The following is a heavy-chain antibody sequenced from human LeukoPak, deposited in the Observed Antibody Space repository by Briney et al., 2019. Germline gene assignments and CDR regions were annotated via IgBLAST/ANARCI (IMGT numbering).Heavy chain of an antibody. Sequence: NPSETLSLTCTVSGASISGYYCSWIRQPPGKGLEWIGYIYYSGTTTYNPSLNSRVTMSVDTSQNQFSLRLSSVTAADTAVYYCARHAPSKFDFLWGQGNLVTVSP. D-gene: IGHD3-9*01. CDR1: GASISGYY. CDR2: IYYSGTT. V-gene: IGHV4-59*08. CDR3: ARHAPSKFDFL. J-gene: IGHJ4*02.